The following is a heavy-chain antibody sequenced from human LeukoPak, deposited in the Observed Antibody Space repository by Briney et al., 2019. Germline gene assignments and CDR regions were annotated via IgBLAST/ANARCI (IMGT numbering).Heavy chain of an antibody. Sequence: GGSLRLSCAASGFTFSSYGMHWVRQAPGKGLEWVAVISYDGSNKYYADSVKGRFTISRDNSKNTLYLQMNSLRAEDTAVYYCAKGYSGSSRAYYFDYWGQGTLVTVSS. V-gene: IGHV3-30*18. CDR1: GFTFSSYG. CDR2: ISYDGSNK. D-gene: IGHD1-26*01. CDR3: AKGYSGSSRAYYFDY. J-gene: IGHJ4*02.